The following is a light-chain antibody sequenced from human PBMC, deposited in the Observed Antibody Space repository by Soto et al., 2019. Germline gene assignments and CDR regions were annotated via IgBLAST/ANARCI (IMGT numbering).Light chain of an antibody. CDR1: QSVSNNY. Sequence: IVLKQAPVTLSLSPGQRSTRSCMASQSVSNNYLAWYQQKPGQAPRLLIYGASNRATGIPDRFSGSGSGTDFTLTISRLEPEDFAVYYCQQYGSSGTFGQGTKVDIK. J-gene: IGKJ1*01. V-gene: IGKV3-20*01. CDR3: QQYGSSGT. CDR2: GAS.